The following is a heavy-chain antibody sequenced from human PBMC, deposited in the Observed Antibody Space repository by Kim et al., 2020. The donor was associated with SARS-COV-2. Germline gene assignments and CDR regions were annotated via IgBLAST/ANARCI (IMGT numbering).Heavy chain of an antibody. Sequence: ASVKVSCKASGYTFTGYYMHWVRQAPGQGLEWMGRINPNSGGTNYAQKFQGRVTMTRDTSISTAYMELSRLRSDDTAVYYCARDRAKGQWLVRPGNWFDPWGQGTLVTVSS. CDR3: ARDRAKGQWLVRPGNWFDP. J-gene: IGHJ5*02. D-gene: IGHD6-19*01. CDR1: GYTFTGYY. CDR2: INPNSGGT. V-gene: IGHV1-2*06.